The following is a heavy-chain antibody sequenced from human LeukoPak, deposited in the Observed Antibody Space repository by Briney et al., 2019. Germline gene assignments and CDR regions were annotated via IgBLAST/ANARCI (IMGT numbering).Heavy chain of an antibody. CDR1: GGSISSGGNY. CDR3: ARVEVIGSTRYFDY. V-gene: IGHV4-31*03. D-gene: IGHD3-16*02. CDR2: IYYVGNT. J-gene: IGHJ4*02. Sequence: SETLSITCTVSGGSISSGGNYWSWLRQLPGKGLEWIGYIYYVGNTNYNPSLKSRLSMSVDTSNNQFSLRLTSVTAADTAVYYCARVEVIGSTRYFDYWGQGAMVSVSS.